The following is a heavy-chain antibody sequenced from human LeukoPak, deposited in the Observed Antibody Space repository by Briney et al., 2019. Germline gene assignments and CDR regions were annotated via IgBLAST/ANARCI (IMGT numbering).Heavy chain of an antibody. CDR1: GGTFSSYA. D-gene: IGHD3-10*01. CDR3: ASLKYGSGRYYPNY. Sequence: SVKVSCKASGGTFSSYAISWVRQAPGQGLEWMGGIIPIFGTANYAQKFQGRVTITADESTSTAYMELSSLRSEDTAMYYCASLKYGSGRYYPNYWGQGTLVTVSS. J-gene: IGHJ4*02. CDR2: IIPIFGTA. V-gene: IGHV1-69*01.